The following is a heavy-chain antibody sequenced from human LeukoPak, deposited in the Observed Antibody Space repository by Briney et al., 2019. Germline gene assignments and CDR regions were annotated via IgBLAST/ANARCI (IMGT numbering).Heavy chain of an antibody. D-gene: IGHD6-13*01. CDR1: GFTFSDYD. CDR2: IRSKAYGGTT. CDR3: TRAVSSWYIYFDY. J-gene: IGHJ4*02. Sequence: GGSLRLSCAASGFTFSDYDMNWVRQSPGKGLEWVGFIRSKAYGGTTEYAASVKGRFTISRDDSKSIAYLQMNSLKTEDTAVYYCTRAVSSWYIYFDYWGQGTLVTVSS. V-gene: IGHV3-49*04.